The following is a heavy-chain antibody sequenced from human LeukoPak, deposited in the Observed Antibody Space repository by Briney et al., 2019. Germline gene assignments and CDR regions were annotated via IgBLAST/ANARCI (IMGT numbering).Heavy chain of an antibody. CDR2: INHSGST. CDR3: ARLNGGDRYYYYYYIDV. V-gene: IGHV4-39*07. Sequence: SETLSLTCTVSGGSISSSSYYWGWIRQPPGKGLEWIGEINHSGSTNYNPSLKSRVTISVDTSKNQFSLKLNSVTAADTAVYHCARLNGGDRYYYYYYIDVWGKGTTVTVSS. CDR1: GGSISSSSYY. J-gene: IGHJ6*03. D-gene: IGHD2-21*02.